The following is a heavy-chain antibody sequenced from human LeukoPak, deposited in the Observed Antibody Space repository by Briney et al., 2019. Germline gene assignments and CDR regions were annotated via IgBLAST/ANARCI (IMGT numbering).Heavy chain of an antibody. D-gene: IGHD1-26*01. CDR3: ARVSAATIDC. Sequence: SETLSLTCTVSGGSISSYCWSWIRQPPGKGLEWIGYIYYSGSTNYNPSLNSRVTISVDTSRNQYSLNLSSVTAADPAVYYCARVSAATIDCWGQGTLVTVSS. J-gene: IGHJ4*02. CDR2: IYYSGST. CDR1: GGSISSYC. V-gene: IGHV4-59*01.